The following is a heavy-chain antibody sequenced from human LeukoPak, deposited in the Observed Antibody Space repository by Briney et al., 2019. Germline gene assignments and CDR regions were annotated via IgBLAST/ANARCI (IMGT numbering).Heavy chain of an antibody. J-gene: IGHJ4*02. D-gene: IGHD1-14*01. Sequence: GGSLRLSCAASGFTFSSTWMHWVRQGPGKGLVWVSRINPDGSRTDYAESVKGRFTISRDNAKNTLSLEMNSLGDEDTAVYYCSRDFNGRNDFWGQGTLVTVPS. V-gene: IGHV3-74*01. CDR3: SRDFNGRNDF. CDR1: GFTFSSTW. CDR2: INPDGSRT.